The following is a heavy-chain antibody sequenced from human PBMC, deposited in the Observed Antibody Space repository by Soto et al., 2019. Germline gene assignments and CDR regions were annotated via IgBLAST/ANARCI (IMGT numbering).Heavy chain of an antibody. CDR3: ARTHYYGSGRPFDY. J-gene: IGHJ4*02. V-gene: IGHV3-7*03. D-gene: IGHD3-10*01. CDR2: MKQDGSEE. Sequence: EVQLVESGGGLVQPGGSLRLSCAASGFTFSNYWMTWVRQAPGKGLEWVAYMKQDGSEEYYVDSLKGRFTISRDNAKNSLYLQMNSLRVEDTAVYYCARTHYYGSGRPFDYWGQGTLVTVSS. CDR1: GFTFSNYW.